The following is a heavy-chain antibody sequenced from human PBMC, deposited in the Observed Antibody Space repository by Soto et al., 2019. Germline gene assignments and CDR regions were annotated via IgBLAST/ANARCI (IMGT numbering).Heavy chain of an antibody. CDR1: GVSLSTNP. Sequence: SVKVSCKASGVSLSTNPISWVRRAPGQGLEWMGGTGSGTGPGNHAQKFQGRLTVTADKSTSTVYMELTNLSSEDTAVYYCARRDSGGFYRFFDSWGQGTLVTVSS. CDR3: ARRDSGGFYRFFDS. CDR2: TGSGTGPG. V-gene: IGHV1-69*06. J-gene: IGHJ4*02. D-gene: IGHD2-15*01.